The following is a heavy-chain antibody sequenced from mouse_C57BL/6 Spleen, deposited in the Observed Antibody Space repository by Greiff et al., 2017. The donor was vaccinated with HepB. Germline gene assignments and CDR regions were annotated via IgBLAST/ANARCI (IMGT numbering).Heavy chain of an antibody. J-gene: IGHJ4*01. V-gene: IGHV1-53*01. CDR1: GYTFTSYW. CDR2: INPSNGGT. Sequence: VQLQQPGTELVKPGASVKLSCKASGYTFTSYWMHWVKQRPGQGLEWIGNINPSNGGTNYNEKFKSKATLTVDKSSSTAYMQLSSLTSEDSAVYYCARGDYYGRGAMDYWGQGTSVTVSS. D-gene: IGHD1-1*01. CDR3: ARGDYYGRGAMDY.